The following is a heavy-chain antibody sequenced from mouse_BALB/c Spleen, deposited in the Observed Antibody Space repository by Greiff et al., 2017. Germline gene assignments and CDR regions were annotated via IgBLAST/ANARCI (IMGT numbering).Heavy chain of an antibody. V-gene: IGHV5-6-4*01. J-gene: IGHJ2*01. D-gene: IGHD1-1*01. Sequence: EVKLVESGGGLVKPGGSLKLSCAASGFTFSSYTMSWVRQTPEKRLEWVATISSGGSYTYYPDSVKGRFTISRDNAKNTLYLQMSSLKSEDTAMYYCTRVGDYGSTLYFDYWGQGTTLTVSS. CDR2: ISSGGSYT. CDR1: GFTFSSYT. CDR3: TRVGDYGSTLYFDY.